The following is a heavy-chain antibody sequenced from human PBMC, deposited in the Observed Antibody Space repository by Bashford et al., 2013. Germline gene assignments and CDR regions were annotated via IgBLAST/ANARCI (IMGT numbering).Heavy chain of an antibody. D-gene: IGHD6-13*01. CDR3: AHTQFDRYSRSWYYFDY. Sequence: SGPTLVKPTQTLTLTCTFSGFSLSTSGMCVSWIRQPPGKALEWLARIDWDDDKYYSTSLKTRLTISKDTSKNQVVLTLPDMDPVDAGTYFCAHTQFDRYSRSWYYFDYWGPGTLVTVSS. CDR1: GFSLSTSGMC. J-gene: IGHJ4*02. CDR2: IDWDDDK. V-gene: IGHV2-70*12.